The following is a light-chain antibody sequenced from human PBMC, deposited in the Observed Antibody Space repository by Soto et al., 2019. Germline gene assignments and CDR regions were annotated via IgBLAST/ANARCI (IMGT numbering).Light chain of an antibody. CDR3: QQRLNWPPIT. Sequence: EIVLTQSPGTLSLSPGERATLSCRASQSVSRYLAWYQQKPGQAHRLLIYDASNRATGIPARFSGSGSGTDFTLTISSLEPEDFAVYYCQQRLNWPPITFSQGTRLEIK. J-gene: IGKJ5*01. CDR1: QSVSRY. CDR2: DAS. V-gene: IGKV3-11*01.